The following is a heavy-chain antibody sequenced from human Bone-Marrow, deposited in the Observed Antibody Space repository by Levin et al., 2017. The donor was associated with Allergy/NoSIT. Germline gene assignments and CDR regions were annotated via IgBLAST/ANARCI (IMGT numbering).Heavy chain of an antibody. V-gene: IGHV1-2*02. Sequence: ASVKVSCKASEDTFSGHYMHWVRQAPDQGLQWMGWINPHSGDTYYSQIFQDRVTMTWDTSLNTGYMELSRLRSGDTAIYFCAGSAASGLYVWGQGSVVSVS. CDR3: AGSAASGLYV. CDR2: INPHSGDT. J-gene: IGHJ4*02. CDR1: EDTFSGHY. D-gene: IGHD6-19*01.